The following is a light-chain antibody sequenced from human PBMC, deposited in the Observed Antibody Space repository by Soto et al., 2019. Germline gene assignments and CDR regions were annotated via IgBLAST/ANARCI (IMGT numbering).Light chain of an antibody. CDR2: EVS. Sequence: QSALTQPASVSGSPGQSITISCTGTSSDVGGYNSVSWYQQHPGKAPKLMIYEVSNRPSGVSSRFSGSKSGNTASLTISGLQAEDEADYYCSSYTSSSTPVVFGGGTKLTVL. CDR1: SSDVGGYNS. CDR3: SSYTSSSTPVV. J-gene: IGLJ2*01. V-gene: IGLV2-14*01.